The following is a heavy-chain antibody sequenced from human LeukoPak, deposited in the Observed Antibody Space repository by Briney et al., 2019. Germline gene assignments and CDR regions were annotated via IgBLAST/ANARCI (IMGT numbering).Heavy chain of an antibody. V-gene: IGHV4-4*07. CDR2: IYTSGNI. CDR1: GGSISTYY. CDR3: ARDGPGYSFDI. Sequence: SETLSLTCIVSGGSISTYYWSRIRQPAGKGPEWIGRIYTSGNINYNPSLKSRVTMSVGTSKNQFSLKLTSVTAADTAVYYCARDGPGYSFDIWGQGTMVTVSS. J-gene: IGHJ3*02. D-gene: IGHD6-13*01.